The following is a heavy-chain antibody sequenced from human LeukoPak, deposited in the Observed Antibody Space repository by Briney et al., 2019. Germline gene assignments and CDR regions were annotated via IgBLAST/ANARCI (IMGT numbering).Heavy chain of an antibody. CDR2: IYYSGST. CDR1: GGSISSSTYF. CDR3: ARRTYYYYYYMDV. V-gene: IGHV4-61*05. Sequence: SETLSLTCTVSGGSISSSTYFWGWIRQPPGKGLEWIGYIYYSGSTNYNPSLKSRVTISVDTSKNQFSLKLSSVTAADTAVYYCARRTYYYYYYMDVWGKGTTVTVSS. D-gene: IGHD1-1*01. J-gene: IGHJ6*03.